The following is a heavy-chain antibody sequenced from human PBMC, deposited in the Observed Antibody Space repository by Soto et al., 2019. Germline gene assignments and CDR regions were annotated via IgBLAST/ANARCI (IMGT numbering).Heavy chain of an antibody. V-gene: IGHV3-30-3*01. J-gene: IGHJ6*02. CDR3: ARDRLRIVDTAFKVGYYGMDV. D-gene: IGHD5-18*01. CDR2: ISYDGSNK. CDR1: GFTFSSYA. Sequence: GGSLRLSCAASGFTFSSYAMHWVRQAPGKGLEWVAVISYDGSNKYYADSVKGRFTISRDNSKNTLYLQMNSLRAEDTAVYYCARDRLRIVDTAFKVGYYGMDVWGQGTTVTVSS.